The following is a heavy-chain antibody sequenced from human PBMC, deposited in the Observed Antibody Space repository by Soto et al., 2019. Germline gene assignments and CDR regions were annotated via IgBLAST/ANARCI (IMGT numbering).Heavy chain of an antibody. J-gene: IGHJ5*02. CDR1: GYTFTSYD. CDR2: MNPNRGNT. D-gene: IGHD3-3*01. V-gene: IGHV1-8*01. Sequence: QVQLVQSGAEVKKPGASVKVSCKASGYTFTSYDINWVRQATGQGLEWMGWMNPNRGNTGYAQKFRGRVTMTRNTSMSTAYMELSSLRSADTAVYYCARGSTDFWSGYTWFDPWGQGTLVTVSS. CDR3: ARGSTDFWSGYTWFDP.